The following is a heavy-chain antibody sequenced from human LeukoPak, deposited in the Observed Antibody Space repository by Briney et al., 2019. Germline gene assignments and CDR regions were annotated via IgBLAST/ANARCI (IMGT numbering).Heavy chain of an antibody. V-gene: IGHV1-18*01. CDR2: ISAYNGNA. Sequence: ASVNVSFKASGYTFTSYGISWVRQAPGQGLEWMGWISAYNGNANYAQKLQGRVTMTTDTSTSTAYMELRSLRSDDTAVYYCARDSPLVGYTSGWSSNSFDHWGQGTLVTVSS. J-gene: IGHJ4*02. D-gene: IGHD6-19*01. CDR1: GYTFTSYG. CDR3: ARDSPLVGYTSGWSSNSFDH.